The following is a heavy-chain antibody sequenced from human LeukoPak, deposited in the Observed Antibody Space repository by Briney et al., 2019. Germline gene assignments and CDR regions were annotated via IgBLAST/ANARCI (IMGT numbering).Heavy chain of an antibody. CDR2: IYTSGST. J-gene: IGHJ4*02. CDR3: ARSDYGDYVDY. D-gene: IGHD4-17*01. V-gene: IGHV4-59*10. Sequence: PSGSLSVTCAVSGGSSSGDYWSWIRQPAGQGMEWIGRIYTSGSTNYNPSLKSRVTMSVDTSKNQFSLKLSSVTAADTAVYYCARSDYGDYVDYWGQGTLVTVSS. CDR1: GGSSSGDY.